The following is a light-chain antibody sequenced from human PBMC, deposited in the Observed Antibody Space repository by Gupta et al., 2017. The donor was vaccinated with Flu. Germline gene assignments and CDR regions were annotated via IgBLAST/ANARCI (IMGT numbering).Light chain of an antibody. CDR2: EVR. Sequence: QSALTQPASVSGSPRQSSTISCTGTSSDVGGYNYVSWYQQHPGKAPNLMIYEVRNRPSGVSNRFSGSKSGNTASLTIAGLQAEDGADYYCSSYTSSSTRVFGTGTEVTVL. V-gene: IGLV2-14*01. J-gene: IGLJ1*01. CDR3: SSYTSSSTRV. CDR1: SSDVGGYNY.